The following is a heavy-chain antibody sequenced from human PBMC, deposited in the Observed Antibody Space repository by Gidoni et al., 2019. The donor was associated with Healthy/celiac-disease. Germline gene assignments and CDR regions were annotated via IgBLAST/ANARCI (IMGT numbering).Heavy chain of an antibody. CDR3: ARGFQGAPDFDY. Sequence: QVQLVQSGAEVKKPGASVKVSCKASGYTFTSYDLNWVRPATGQGREWMGWMNPNSGNTGYAQKFQGRVTMTRNTSISTAYMELSSLRSEDTAVYYCARGFQGAPDFDYWGQGTLVTVSA. CDR1: GYTFTSYD. J-gene: IGHJ4*02. D-gene: IGHD3-10*01. CDR2: MNPNSGNT. V-gene: IGHV1-8*01.